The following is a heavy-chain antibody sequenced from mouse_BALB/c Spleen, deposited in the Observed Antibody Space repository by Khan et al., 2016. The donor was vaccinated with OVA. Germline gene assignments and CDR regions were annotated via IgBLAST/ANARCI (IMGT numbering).Heavy chain of an antibody. CDR3: AKRRTKYALDY. CDR1: GYTFTSHT. J-gene: IGHJ4*01. Sequence: QVQLKQSGAELARPGASVKMSCKASGYTFTSHTMHWVKQRPGQGLEWIGYINPRSGYTQYNQKFNDKATLTADISSSTAYMPLSSLTSEDSAVXYGAKRRTKYALDYWGQGTAVTVSS. V-gene: IGHV1-4*01. CDR2: INPRSGYT.